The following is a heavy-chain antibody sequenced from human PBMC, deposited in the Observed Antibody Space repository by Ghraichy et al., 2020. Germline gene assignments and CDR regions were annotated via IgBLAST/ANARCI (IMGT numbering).Heavy chain of an antibody. CDR2: IYYSGST. V-gene: IGHV4-59*01. Sequence: SETLSLTCTVSGGSISSYYWSWIRQPPGKGLEWIGYIYYSGSTNYNPSLKSRVTISVDTSKNQFSLKLSSVTAADTAVYYCARTASYYDFWSGYYPDAFDIWGQGTMVTVSS. J-gene: IGHJ3*02. D-gene: IGHD3-3*01. CDR3: ARTASYYDFWSGYYPDAFDI. CDR1: GGSISSYY.